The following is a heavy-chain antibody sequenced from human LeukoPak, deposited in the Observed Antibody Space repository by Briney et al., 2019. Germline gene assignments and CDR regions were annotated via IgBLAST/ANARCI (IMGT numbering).Heavy chain of an antibody. CDR1: GGSFSGYY. D-gene: IGHD3-22*01. V-gene: IGHV4-34*01. J-gene: IGHJ5*02. CDR3: ARGITLVIRNWFDP. CDR2: INHSGST. Sequence: SETLSLTCAVYGGSFSGYYWSWIRQPPRKGLEWIGEINHSGSTNYNPSLKSRITISVDTSKNQFSLKLSSVTAADTAVYYCARGITLVIRNWFDPWGQGTLVTVSS.